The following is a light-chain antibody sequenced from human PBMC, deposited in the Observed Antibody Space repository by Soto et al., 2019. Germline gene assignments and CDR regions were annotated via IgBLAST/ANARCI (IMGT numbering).Light chain of an antibody. V-gene: IGLV1-40*01. CDR2: GNT. CDR3: QSYDDSLSVHYV. CDR1: SSNIGSTYD. Sequence: QAVVTQPPSVSGAPGQMVTISCTGSSSNIGSTYDVQWYQQLPGTAPKLLIHGNTNRPSGVPDRFSGSKSGTSASLAITGLQAYDEADYYCQSYDDSLSVHYVFGTGTKLTVL. J-gene: IGLJ1*01.